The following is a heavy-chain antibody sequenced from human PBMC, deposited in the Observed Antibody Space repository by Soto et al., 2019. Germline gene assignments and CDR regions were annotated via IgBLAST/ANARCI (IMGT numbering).Heavy chain of an antibody. V-gene: IGHV4-34*01. CDR3: ARGSSPIVVVPAATTSRWFDP. D-gene: IGHD2-2*01. Sequence: QVQLQQWGAGLLKPSETLSLTCAVYGGSFSGYYWSWIRQPPGKGLEWIGEINHSGSTNYNPSLKSRVTISVDTSKNQFPLKLSAVTAADTAVYYCARGSSPIVVVPAATTSRWFDPWGQGTLVTVSS. CDR1: GGSFSGYY. CDR2: INHSGST. J-gene: IGHJ5*02.